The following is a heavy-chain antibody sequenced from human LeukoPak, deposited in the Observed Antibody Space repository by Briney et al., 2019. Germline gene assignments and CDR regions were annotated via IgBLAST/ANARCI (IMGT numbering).Heavy chain of an antibody. Sequence: SQTLSLTCTVSGGSISTYYWTWMRQPPGKGLDGLEWIGYIDYSGTTNYNPSLRSRVTLSLDTSKSQFSLQLDSVTVADTAVYYCARWPAAVTRGLDIWGQGTMVTVSS. V-gene: IGHV4-59*12. CDR3: ARWPAAVTRGLDI. CDR1: GGSISTYY. CDR2: IDYSGTT. J-gene: IGHJ3*02. D-gene: IGHD4-17*01.